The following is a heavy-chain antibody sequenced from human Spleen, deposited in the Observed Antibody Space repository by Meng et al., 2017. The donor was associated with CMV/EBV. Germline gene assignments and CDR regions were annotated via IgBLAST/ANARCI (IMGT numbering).Heavy chain of an antibody. CDR3: ARERITAGGTASDY. V-gene: IGHV4-31*02. CDR2: IYYNGRST. J-gene: IGHJ4*02. Sequence: GGSISSAGYYWSWIRQHPGKGLEWIGYIYYNGRSTYYNPSLKSRVTISVDTSENQFSLKLSSVTAADTAVYYCARERITAGGTASDYWGQGTLVTVSS. CDR1: GGSISSAGYY. D-gene: IGHD6-13*01.